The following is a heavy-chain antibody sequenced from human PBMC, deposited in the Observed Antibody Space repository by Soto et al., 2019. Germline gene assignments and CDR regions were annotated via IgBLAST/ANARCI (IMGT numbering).Heavy chain of an antibody. D-gene: IGHD2-2*01. CDR3: AREDLGYCISTSCYYSGMDV. CDR1: VCTFSSYA. V-gene: IGHV1-18*01. CDR2: ISAYNGNT. J-gene: IGHJ6*02. Sequence: ASLNVYCKASVCTFSSYAISCGRQAPRQGLEWMGWISAYNGNTNYAQKLQGRVTMTTDTSTSTAYMELRSLRSDDTAVYYCAREDLGYCISTSCYYSGMDVWGQGTTVTVSS.